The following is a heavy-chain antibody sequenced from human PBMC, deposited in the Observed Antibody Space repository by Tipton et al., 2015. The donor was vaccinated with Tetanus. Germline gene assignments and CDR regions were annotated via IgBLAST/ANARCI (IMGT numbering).Heavy chain of an antibody. J-gene: IGHJ4*02. Sequence: TLSLTCTVSGGPISDKKYYWGWIRQAPGKGLEWIASIYFEGSTYYSPSLKSRITISRDTSKNRFSLNLSSVTAADTAVYFCARANFDFPKKGPFDSWGQGIPVIVS. CDR2: IYFEGST. D-gene: IGHD3-3*01. CDR3: ARANFDFPKKGPFDS. CDR1: GGPISDKKYY. V-gene: IGHV4-39*07.